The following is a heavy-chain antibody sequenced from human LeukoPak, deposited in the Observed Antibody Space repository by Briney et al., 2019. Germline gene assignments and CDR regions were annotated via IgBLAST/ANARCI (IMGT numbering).Heavy chain of an antibody. CDR2: INHSGST. CDR3: ARGYCSSTSCTEWGYYYYGMDV. Sequence: SETLSLTCAVYGGSFSGYYWSWIRQPPGKGLEWIGEINHSGSTNYNPSLKSRVTISVDTSKNQFSLKLSSVTAADTAVYYCARGYCSSTSCTEWGYYYYGMDVWGQGTTVTVSS. CDR1: GGSFSGYY. J-gene: IGHJ6*02. D-gene: IGHD2-2*01. V-gene: IGHV4-34*01.